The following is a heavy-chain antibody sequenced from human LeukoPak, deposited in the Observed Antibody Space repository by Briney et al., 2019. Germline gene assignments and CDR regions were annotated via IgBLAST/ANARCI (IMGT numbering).Heavy chain of an antibody. Sequence: GASLRLSFAASGFPFSNYAMSWVRPAPGKGLEWVSAILGSGGSTYYADSVKGRFTVSRDNSRSTLYLQMKSLRAEDTALYYCAKWGDYDVLTGYYVPDYWGQGTRVTVSS. D-gene: IGHD3-9*01. CDR2: ILGSGGST. J-gene: IGHJ4*02. V-gene: IGHV3-23*01. CDR3: AKWGDYDVLTGYYVPDY. CDR1: GFPFSNYA.